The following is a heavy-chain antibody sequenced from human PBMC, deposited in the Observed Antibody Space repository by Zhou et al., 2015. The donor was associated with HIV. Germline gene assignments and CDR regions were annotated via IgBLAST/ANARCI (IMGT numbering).Heavy chain of an antibody. CDR2: NIPNFGVS. J-gene: IGHJ4*02. CDR1: GGTFSNYA. CDR3: AGHFLSDTRIRSRPWT. D-gene: IGHD1-1*01. V-gene: IGHV1-69*09. Sequence: QVQLVQSGAEVKKPGSSVKVSCKASGGTFSNYAISWVRQAPGHGLEWVGRNIPNFGVSDYAQKFQGRVTITADKSTGTAYMELSSLRSDDTAVYYCAGHFLSDTRIRSRPWTWAQGTLVTVSS.